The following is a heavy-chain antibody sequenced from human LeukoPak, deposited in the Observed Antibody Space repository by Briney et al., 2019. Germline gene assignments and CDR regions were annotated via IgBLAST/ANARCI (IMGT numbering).Heavy chain of an antibody. J-gene: IGHJ4*02. CDR3: ARMVHYYDSSGYSN. V-gene: IGHV2-70*11. Sequence: ESGPTLVNPTQTLTLTCTFSGFSLSTSGMCVSWIRQPPGKALEWLARIDWDDDKYYSTSLKTRLTISKDTSKNQVVLTMTNMDPVDTATYYCARMVHYYDSSGYSNWGQGTLVTVSS. D-gene: IGHD3-22*01. CDR2: IDWDDDK. CDR1: GFSLSTSGMC.